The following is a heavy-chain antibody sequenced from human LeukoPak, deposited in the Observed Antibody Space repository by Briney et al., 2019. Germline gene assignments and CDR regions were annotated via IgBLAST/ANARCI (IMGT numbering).Heavy chain of an antibody. D-gene: IGHD3-9*01. CDR2: IIPILGIA. CDR1: GGTLSSYA. CDR3: AILTYYDILTGYPFDY. Sequence: SVKVSCKASGGTLSSYAISWVRQAPGQGLEWMGRIIPILGIANYAQKFQGRVTITADKSTSTAYMELSSLRSEDTAVYYCAILTYYDILTGYPFDYWGQGTLVTVSS. V-gene: IGHV1-69*04. J-gene: IGHJ4*02.